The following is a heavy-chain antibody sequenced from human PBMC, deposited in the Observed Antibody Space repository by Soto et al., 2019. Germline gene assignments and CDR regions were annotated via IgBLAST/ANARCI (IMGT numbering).Heavy chain of an antibody. J-gene: IGHJ3*02. Sequence: ASVKVSCKASGCTFSSYAISWVRQAPGQGLEWMGGIIPIFGTANYAQKFQGRVTITADESTSTAYMELSSLRSEDTAVYYCASFPGYSYGYDAFDIWGQGTMVTVSS. D-gene: IGHD5-18*01. CDR2: IIPIFGTA. V-gene: IGHV1-69*13. CDR3: ASFPGYSYGYDAFDI. CDR1: GCTFSSYA.